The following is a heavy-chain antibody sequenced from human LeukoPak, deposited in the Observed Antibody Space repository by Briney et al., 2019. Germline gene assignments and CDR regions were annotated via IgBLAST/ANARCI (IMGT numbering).Heavy chain of an antibody. J-gene: IGHJ6*02. CDR1: GGSISSYY. Sequence: PSETLSLTCTVSGGSISSYYWRWIRQPPARGLEWSGYIYYSGSTNYNPSIKSRVTISVDTSKHQFSLKLSSVTAADTAVYYCARGPRIEYYYGMDVWGQGTTVTVSS. CDR3: ARGPRIEYYYGMDV. CDR2: IYYSGST. D-gene: IGHD3-22*01. V-gene: IGHV4-59*01.